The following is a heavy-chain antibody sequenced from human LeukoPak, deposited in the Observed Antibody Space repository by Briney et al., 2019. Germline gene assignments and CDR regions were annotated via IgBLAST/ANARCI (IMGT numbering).Heavy chain of an antibody. CDR2: IYYSGST. D-gene: IGHD3-10*01. CDR3: AXXXXXXVRGVIPKEAWGWFDP. J-gene: IGHJ5*02. Sequence: PSETLSLTCTVSGGSISSYYWSWIRQPPGKGLEWIGYIYYSGSTNYNPSLKSRVTISVDTSKNQFSLKLSSVTAADTAVYYWAXXXXXXVRGVIPKEAWGWFDPWGQGTLVTVSS. V-gene: IGHV4-59*08. CDR1: GGSISSYY.